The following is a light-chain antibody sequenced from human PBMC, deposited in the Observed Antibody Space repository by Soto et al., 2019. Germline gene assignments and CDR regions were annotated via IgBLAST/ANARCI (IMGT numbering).Light chain of an antibody. CDR1: QSISSW. CDR3: QHYNSYSEA. J-gene: IGKJ1*01. CDR2: DAS. V-gene: IGKV1-5*01. Sequence: DIQMTQSPSTLSASVGDRVTITCRASQSISSWLAWYQQKPGKAPKLLIYDASILESGVPSRFSGSGSGTEFTLTISSLQPDDFATYYCQHYNSYSEAFGQGTKWIS.